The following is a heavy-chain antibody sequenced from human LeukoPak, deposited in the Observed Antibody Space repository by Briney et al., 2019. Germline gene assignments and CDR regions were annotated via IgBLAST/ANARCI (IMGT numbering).Heavy chain of an antibody. CDR3: AREAPDYEGYYYYGMDV. D-gene: IGHD4-17*01. V-gene: IGHV1-18*01. CDR2: ISAYNGNT. J-gene: IGHJ6*02. CDR1: GYTFTSYG. Sequence: ASVKVSCKASGYTFTSYGISWVRQAPGQGLEWMGWISAYNGNTNYAQKLQGRVTMATDTSTSTAYMELRSLRSDDTAVYYCAREAPDYEGYYYYGMDVWGQGTTVTVSS.